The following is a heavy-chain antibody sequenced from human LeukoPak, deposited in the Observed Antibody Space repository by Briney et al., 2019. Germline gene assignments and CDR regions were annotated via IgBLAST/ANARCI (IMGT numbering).Heavy chain of an antibody. D-gene: IGHD2-8*01. CDR1: GFTFSSYA. J-gene: IGHJ6*03. Sequence: PGRSLRLSCAASGFTFSSYAMHWARQAPGKGLEWVAVISYDGSNKYYADSVKGRFTISRDNSKNTLYLQMNSLRAEDTAVYYCAREGPASLRYCTNGVCYSSYYYYMDVWGKGTTVTVSS. CDR3: AREGPASLRYCTNGVCYSSYYYYMDV. CDR2: ISYDGSNK. V-gene: IGHV3-30*01.